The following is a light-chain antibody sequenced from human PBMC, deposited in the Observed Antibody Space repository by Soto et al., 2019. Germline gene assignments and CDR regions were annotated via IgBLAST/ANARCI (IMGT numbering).Light chain of an antibody. CDR2: GAS. Sequence: EIVLTQSPGTLSLSPGERATLSCRTSQSVNTMYLAWYQQKPGLAPRLLIYGASTRATGIPDRFSGSGSGTDFTLTISRLEPEDFAVYYCQHYGYSPPITFVQGTRLEI. V-gene: IGKV3-20*01. CDR1: QSVNTMY. CDR3: QHYGYSPPIT. J-gene: IGKJ5*01.